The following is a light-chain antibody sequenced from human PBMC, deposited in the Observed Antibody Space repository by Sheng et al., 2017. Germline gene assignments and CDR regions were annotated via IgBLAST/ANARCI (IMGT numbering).Light chain of an antibody. CDR2: DIS. Sequence: EIVLTQSPATLSLSPGERASLSCRASQSVTTYLAWYQHKPGQAPRLLISDISNRATDTPARFSGSGSGTDFTLAISRLEPEDFAVYFCQQYGSSLLTFGGGTRVEIK. CDR1: QSVTTY. V-gene: IGKV3-11*01. CDR3: QQYGSSLLT. J-gene: IGKJ4*01.